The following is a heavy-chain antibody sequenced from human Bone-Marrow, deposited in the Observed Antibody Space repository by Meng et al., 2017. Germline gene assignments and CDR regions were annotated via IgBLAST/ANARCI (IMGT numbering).Heavy chain of an antibody. CDR2: INPNSGGT. Sequence: ASVKVSCKASGYTFTGYYMHWVRQAPGQGLEWMGWINPNSGGTNYAQKFEGRVTMTRDTSISTAYRELSRLRADDTAVYYCARDFALPTYYYYGNWGQGTLVTVSS. J-gene: IGHJ4*02. CDR3: ARDFALPTYYYYGN. D-gene: IGHD3-10*01. CDR1: GYTFTGYY. V-gene: IGHV1-2*02.